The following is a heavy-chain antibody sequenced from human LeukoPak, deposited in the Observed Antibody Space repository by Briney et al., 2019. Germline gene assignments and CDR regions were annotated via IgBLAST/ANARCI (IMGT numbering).Heavy chain of an antibody. CDR2: ISGDGSST. CDR3: ARAWVYSNSYYGLDV. J-gene: IGHJ6*02. V-gene: IGHV3-74*01. D-gene: IGHD6-13*01. CDR1: GFTFSSYW. Sequence: GGSLRLSCAASGFTFSSYWMNWVRQVPGKGLVWVSRISGDGSSTTYADSVKGRFTISRDNAKYTLYLQMNSLRAEDTAVYYCARAWVYSNSYYGLDVWGQGTTVTVSS.